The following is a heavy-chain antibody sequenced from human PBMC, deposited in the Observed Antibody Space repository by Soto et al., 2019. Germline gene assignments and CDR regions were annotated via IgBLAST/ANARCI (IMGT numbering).Heavy chain of an antibody. V-gene: IGHV3-23*01. CDR1: GFTPTTTP. D-gene: IGHD3-9*01. J-gene: IGHJ4*02. CDR3: ATSFRYFDN. Sequence: EVQLLESGGGLVLPGGSLRLSCAGSGFTPTTTPLSWVRQAPGKGLEWLTSISGTASRTYYVDSVKGRFFISRDNSKNTVTLKMNNLTVDDTAVYYCATSFRYFDNWGQGTRVSVSS. CDR2: ISGTASRT.